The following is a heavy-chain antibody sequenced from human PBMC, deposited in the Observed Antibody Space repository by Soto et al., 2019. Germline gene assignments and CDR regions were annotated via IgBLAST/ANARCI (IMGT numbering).Heavy chain of an antibody. CDR1: GGSINTFY. D-gene: IGHD5-12*01. CDR2: IFSSGST. Sequence: SETLSLTCTVSGGSINTFYWSWVRQPAGKGLEWIGRIFSSGSTSFNPSLESRVAMPVDTSKNHFSLNLSSVTAAVTAVYYCAREGSYSAYNFAHGIQLWSFDFWGQGALVTVSS. CDR3: AREGSYSAYNFAHGIQLWSFDF. V-gene: IGHV4-4*07. J-gene: IGHJ4*02.